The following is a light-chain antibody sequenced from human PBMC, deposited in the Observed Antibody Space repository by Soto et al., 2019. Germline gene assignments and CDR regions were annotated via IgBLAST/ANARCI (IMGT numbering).Light chain of an antibody. CDR3: LQHNSYLSIT. CDR2: AAS. J-gene: IGKJ5*01. V-gene: IGKV1-9*01. CDR1: QVISTS. Sequence: GESVTITCRASQVISTSLAWYQVKPGKAPTLLFYAASTLESVVPSRFSGSGSGTQFTLTISSLQPEDFANYYCLQHNSYLSITFGQGTRLEIK.